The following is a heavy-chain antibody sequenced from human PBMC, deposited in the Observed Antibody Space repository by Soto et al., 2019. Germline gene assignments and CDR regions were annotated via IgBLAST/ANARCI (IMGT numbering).Heavy chain of an antibody. CDR3: ARDEGIRGFDS. CDR2: ISGYNGLT. CDR1: GYTFSNYG. D-gene: IGHD3-10*01. J-gene: IGHJ4*02. V-gene: IGHV1-18*04. Sequence: QVQLVQSGDEVKKSGASVKVSCKASGYTFSNYGISWVRQAPGQGLEWMGWISGYNGLTAYAQNVQGRVTMTFDTPTRTVFMELTSLRSNDTAVYYCARDEGIRGFDSWGQGTLVTVSS.